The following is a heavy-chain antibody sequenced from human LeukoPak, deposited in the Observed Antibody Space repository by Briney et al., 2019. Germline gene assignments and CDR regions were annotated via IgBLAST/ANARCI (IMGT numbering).Heavy chain of an antibody. D-gene: IGHD4-11*01. Sequence: ASVKVSCKASGYTFTSYYIHWARQAPGQGLEWMGWINTNTGNPTYAQGFTGRFVFSLDTSVSTAYLQISSLKAEDTAVYYCAREVRAFDYWGQGTLVTVSS. J-gene: IGHJ4*02. CDR1: GYTFTSYY. CDR3: AREVRAFDY. CDR2: INTNTGNP. V-gene: IGHV7-4-1*02.